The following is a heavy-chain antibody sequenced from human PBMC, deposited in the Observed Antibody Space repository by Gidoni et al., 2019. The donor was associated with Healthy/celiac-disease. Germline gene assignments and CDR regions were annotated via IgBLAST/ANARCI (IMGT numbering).Heavy chain of an antibody. V-gene: IGHV3-23*01. CDR3: AKDPYGSSTSCSSTSFDY. CDR1: GFTFRSYA. D-gene: IGHD2-2*01. CDR2: ISGSGGST. Sequence: EVQLLESGGGLVQPGGSLRLSCAASGFTFRSYALGWVRQAPGKGLEWVSAISGSGGSTYYADSVKGRFTISRDNSKNTLYRQMNSLRAEDTAVYYCAKDPYGSSTSCSSTSFDYWGQGTLVTVSS. J-gene: IGHJ4*02.